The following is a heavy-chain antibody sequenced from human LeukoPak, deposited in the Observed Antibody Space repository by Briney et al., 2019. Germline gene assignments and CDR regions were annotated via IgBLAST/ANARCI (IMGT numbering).Heavy chain of an antibody. V-gene: IGHV3-43*01. CDR2: ISWDGGSI. J-gene: IGHJ4*02. CDR3: AKAYSYGYANFDY. CDR1: GFTFDDYT. Sequence: GGSLRLSCAASGFTFDDYTMHWVRQAPGKGLEWVSLISWDGGSIGYADSVKGRFTISRDNAKNSLYLQMNSLRAEDTALYYCAKAYSYGYANFDYWGQGTLVTVSS. D-gene: IGHD5-18*01.